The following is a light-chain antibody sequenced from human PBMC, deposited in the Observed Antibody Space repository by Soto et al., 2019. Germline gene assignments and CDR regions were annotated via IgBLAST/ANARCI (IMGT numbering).Light chain of an antibody. CDR3: QQYNSYWT. CDR2: DVS. V-gene: IGKV1-5*01. CDR1: QSIGDS. J-gene: IGKJ1*01. Sequence: DIQMTPSPSTLSASVGDRVTITCRASQSIGDSLAWYQQKPGKAPYLLISDVSSLERGVPSRFSGSGSGTEFTLTISSLQPDDFATYYCQQYNSYWTFGQGTKVDIK.